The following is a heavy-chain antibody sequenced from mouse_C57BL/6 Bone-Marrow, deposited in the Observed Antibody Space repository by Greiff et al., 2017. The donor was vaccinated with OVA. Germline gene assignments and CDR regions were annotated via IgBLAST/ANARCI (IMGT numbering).Heavy chain of an antibody. D-gene: IGHD1-1*01. CDR2: VFPGSGGS. Sequence: VQRVESGAELVKPGASVKMSCRASGYTFTNNWITWVRQRPGQVLEWIGDVFPGSGGSNNNEKFKRRATLTVDTSSSTAYMQLSSLTSEDSAVYYCARDYGSSGGALDYWGQGTSVTVSS. J-gene: IGHJ4*01. CDR3: ARDYGSSGGALDY. CDR1: GYTFTNNW. V-gene: IGHV1-55*01.